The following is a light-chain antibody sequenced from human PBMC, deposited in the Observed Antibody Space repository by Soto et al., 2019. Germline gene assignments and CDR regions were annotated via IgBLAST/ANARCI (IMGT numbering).Light chain of an antibody. V-gene: IGKV1-33*01. CDR1: QDISNY. CDR3: PQPDILPIT. J-gene: IGKJ5*01. Sequence: DIQMTQSPSSLSASVGDRVTITCRASQDISNYLNWYQQRPGKAPKLLIYDASNLGRGVPSRFRGTRSGTHFTFAITSLQPDDVATYSSPQPDILPITSGNETRLEI. CDR2: DAS.